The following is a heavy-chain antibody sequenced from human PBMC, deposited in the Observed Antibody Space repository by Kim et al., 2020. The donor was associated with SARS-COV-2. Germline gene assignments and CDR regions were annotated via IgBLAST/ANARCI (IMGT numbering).Heavy chain of an antibody. CDR1: GGSIGSNNYY. D-gene: IGHD3-10*02. Sequence: SETLSLTCTVSGGSIGSNNYYWGWIRQPPGKTLEWIGSVHDSGVTDYSPSLKIRVTISLDTPNNHFSLKLTSVTAADTAVYYCARPVRGARHDAFDIWGQGTVVTVSS. CDR3: ARPVRGARHDAFDI. J-gene: IGHJ3*02. CDR2: VHDSGVT. V-gene: IGHV4-39*02.